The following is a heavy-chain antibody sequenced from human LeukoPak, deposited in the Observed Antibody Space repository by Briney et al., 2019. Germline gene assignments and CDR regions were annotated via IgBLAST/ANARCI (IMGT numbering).Heavy chain of an antibody. CDR3: AKPSTPHYYYGMDV. CDR1: GFTFSSYA. V-gene: IGHV3-23*01. J-gene: IGHJ6*02. D-gene: IGHD2-2*01. Sequence: QPGGSLRLSCAASGFTFSSYAMSWVRQAPGKGLEWVSAISGSGGSTYYADSVKGRFTISRDNSKNTLYLQMNSLRAEDTAVYYCAKPSTPHYYYGMDVWGQGTTVTVSS. CDR2: ISGSGGST.